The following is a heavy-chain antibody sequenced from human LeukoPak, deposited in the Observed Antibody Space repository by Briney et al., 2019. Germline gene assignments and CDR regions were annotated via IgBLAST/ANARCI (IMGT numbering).Heavy chain of an antibody. D-gene: IGHD3-22*01. V-gene: IGHV1-18*01. CDR1: GYTFTSYG. Sequence: VAPVRVSCKVSGYTFTSYGITWVRQAPGQGLEWMGWISVYNGNTNYAQKFQGRVTITADKSTSTAYMELSSLRSEDTAVYYCARAGHYYDSSGYYPHDAFDIWGQGTMVTVSS. CDR2: ISVYNGNT. J-gene: IGHJ3*02. CDR3: ARAGHYYDSSGYYPHDAFDI.